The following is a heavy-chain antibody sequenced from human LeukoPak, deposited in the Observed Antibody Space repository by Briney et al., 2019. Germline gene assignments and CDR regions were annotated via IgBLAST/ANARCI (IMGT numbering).Heavy chain of an antibody. CDR1: GFTFDDYA. V-gene: IGHV3-43*02. D-gene: IGHD3-3*01. J-gene: IGHJ4*02. CDR3: AKGIGGSGYYGIDY. CDR2: ISGDGDSI. Sequence: PGGCLRLSCAASGFTFDDYAMHWVRQAPGKGLEWVSLISGDGDSISYADSVKGRFTISRDNSKNSLYLQMNSLRTEDTALYYCAKGIGGSGYYGIDYWGQGTLVTVPT.